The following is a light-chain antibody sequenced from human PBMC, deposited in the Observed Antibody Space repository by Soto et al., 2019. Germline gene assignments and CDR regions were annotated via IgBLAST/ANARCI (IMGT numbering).Light chain of an antibody. J-gene: IGKJ4*01. CDR3: QQSYRTPLT. Sequence: DIQMTQSPSSLSASVGDRVTITCRASQSISNNLNWYQQKPGKAPRLLIYAASSLQSGVHSRFSGSGSGTDFTLVINSLQPEDVTTYYCQQSYRTPLTFGGGTKVEIK. CDR2: AAS. CDR1: QSISNN. V-gene: IGKV1-39*01.